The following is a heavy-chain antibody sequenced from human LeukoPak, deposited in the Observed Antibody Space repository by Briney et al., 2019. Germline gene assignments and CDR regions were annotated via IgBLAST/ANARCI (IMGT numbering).Heavy chain of an antibody. CDR2: ISSSGSTT. J-gene: IGHJ4*02. CDR1: GFTFSDYY. D-gene: IGHD2-8*01. V-gene: IGHV3-11*01. CDR3: AKTRKWIDY. Sequence: GGFLRLSCAASGFTFSDYYMGWIRQAPGKGLEWVSYISSSGSTTYYADSVKGRFTISRDNAKNSLYLQLSSLKADDTAVYYCAKTRKWIDYWGQGTLVTVSS.